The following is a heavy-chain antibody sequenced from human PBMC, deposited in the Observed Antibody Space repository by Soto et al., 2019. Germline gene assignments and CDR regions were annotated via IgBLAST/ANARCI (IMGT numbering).Heavy chain of an antibody. CDR2: IYYSGST. J-gene: IGHJ6*02. D-gene: IGHD2-21*02. CDR1: AGSTSSSSYY. Sequence: SETLSLTCTVSAGSTSSSSYYWGWIRQPPGKGLEWIGSIYYSGSTYYNPSLKSRVTISVDTSKNQFSLKLSSVTAADTAVYYCARDLWGYCGTDCYPLDVWGQGTTVT. CDR3: ARDLWGYCGTDCYPLDV. V-gene: IGHV4-39*02.